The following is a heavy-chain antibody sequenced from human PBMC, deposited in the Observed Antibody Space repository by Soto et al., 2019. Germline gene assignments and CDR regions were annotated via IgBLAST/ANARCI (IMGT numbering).Heavy chain of an antibody. CDR2: VYSGGTT. Sequence: GSLRLSCAASGFTVSSAYMTWVRQAPGKGLEWLSTVYSGGTTYYADSVKGRFIISRDNSKNTLFLQMNNLRVEDTAMYYCARSIAARLNWFDPWGQGTLVTVSS. CDR1: GFTVSSAY. CDR3: ARSIAARLNWFDP. V-gene: IGHV3-66*01. D-gene: IGHD6-6*01. J-gene: IGHJ5*02.